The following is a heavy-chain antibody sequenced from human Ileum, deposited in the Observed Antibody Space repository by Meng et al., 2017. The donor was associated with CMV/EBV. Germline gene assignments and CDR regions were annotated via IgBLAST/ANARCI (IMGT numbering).Heavy chain of an antibody. CDR2: INSDGSST. V-gene: IGHV3-74*01. Sequence: SCAASGFTFSSYWMRWVRQAPGKGLVWDSRINSDGSSTSYADSVKGRFTISRDNAKNTLYLQMNSLRAEDTAVYYCAREYKKGGFDPWGQGTLVTVSS. CDR3: AREYKKGGFDP. J-gene: IGHJ5*02. D-gene: IGHD1-1*01. CDR1: GFTFSSYW.